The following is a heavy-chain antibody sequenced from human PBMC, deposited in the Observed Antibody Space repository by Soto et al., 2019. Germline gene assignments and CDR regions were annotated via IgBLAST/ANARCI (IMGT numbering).Heavy chain of an antibody. J-gene: IGHJ6*02. D-gene: IGHD3-9*01. V-gene: IGHV4-34*01. CDR1: GGSFSGYY. CDR2: INHSGST. CDR3: ARQRHMYDILTGSSYYYGMDV. Sequence: SETLSLTCAVYGGSFSGYYWSWIRQPPGKGLEWIGEINHSGSTNYNPSLKSRVTISVDTSKNQFSLKLSSVTAADTAVYYCARQRHMYDILTGSSYYYGMDVWGQGTTVTVSS.